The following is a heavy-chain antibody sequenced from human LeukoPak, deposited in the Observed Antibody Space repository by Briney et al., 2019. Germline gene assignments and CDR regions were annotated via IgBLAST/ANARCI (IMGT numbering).Heavy chain of an antibody. D-gene: IGHD1-26*01. CDR2: VHHSGSP. Sequence: SESLSLTCTVSGGSISTYYWSWIRQSPGKGLEWIGYVHHSGSPNYSPSPGSRATMSVDTSNNEYSLNLKPVTAADTDVYFCAWSGSAGVIFFDLWGQGTLVTVSS. CDR3: AWSGSAGVIFFDL. CDR1: GGSISTYY. V-gene: IGHV4-59*01. J-gene: IGHJ4*02.